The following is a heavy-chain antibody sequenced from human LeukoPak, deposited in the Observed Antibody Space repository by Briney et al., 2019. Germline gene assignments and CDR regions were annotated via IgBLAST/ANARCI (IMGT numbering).Heavy chain of an antibody. CDR3: AKSVRFGNMGVDY. D-gene: IGHD3-10*01. Sequence: PGRSLRLSCAASGFTFSSYGMHWVRHAPGKGLEWVAVISYDGSNKYYADSVKGRFTISRDNSKNTLYLQMNSLRAEDTAVYYCAKSVRFGNMGVDYWGQGTLVTVSS. J-gene: IGHJ4*02. CDR2: ISYDGSNK. V-gene: IGHV3-30*18. CDR1: GFTFSSYG.